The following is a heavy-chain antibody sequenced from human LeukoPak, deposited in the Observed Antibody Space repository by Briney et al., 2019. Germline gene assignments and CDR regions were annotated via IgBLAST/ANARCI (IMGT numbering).Heavy chain of an antibody. D-gene: IGHD2-21*01. CDR3: ARQGISTSRCFDY. CDR2: IYYSGNT. CDR1: GFTVSITY. J-gene: IGHJ4*02. Sequence: KAGPSLRLSCAASGFTVSITYMSWVRQAPGKGLEWVGSIYYSGNTYYNPSLKSRVTLYVDTSKNQFSLKLSSETAADTAVYYCARQGISTSRCFDYWGQGTLVTVSS. V-gene: IGHV4-39*01.